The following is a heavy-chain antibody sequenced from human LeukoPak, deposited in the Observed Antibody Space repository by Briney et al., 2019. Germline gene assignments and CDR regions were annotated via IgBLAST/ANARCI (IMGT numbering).Heavy chain of an antibody. J-gene: IGHJ4*02. CDR3: ARDGHWGTDY. CDR2: ISGSGGST. CDR1: GFTFSSYA. V-gene: IGHV3-23*01. D-gene: IGHD7-27*01. Sequence: GGSLRLSCAASGFTFSSYAMSWVRQAPGKGLEWVSAISGSGGSTYYADSVKGRFTISRDNAKNSLYLQMNSLRAEDTAVYYCARDGHWGTDYWGQGTLVTVSS.